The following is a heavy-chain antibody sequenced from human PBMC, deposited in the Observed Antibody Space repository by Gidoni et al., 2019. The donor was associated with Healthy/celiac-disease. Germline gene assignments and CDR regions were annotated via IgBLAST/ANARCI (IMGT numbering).Heavy chain of an antibody. V-gene: IGHV3-15*01. Sequence: SCAASGFTFSNAWMRWVRKAPGQGLEWVGRINSKTDGGTTDYAAPVKGRFTISRDDSNNTLFLQMNSLKTEYTALYYCTTGVTLVTPDDAFDIWCQGPMVTVSS. CDR2: INSKTDGGTT. J-gene: IGHJ3*02. D-gene: IGHD3-16*01. CDR1: GFTFSNAW. CDR3: TTGVTLVTPDDAFDI.